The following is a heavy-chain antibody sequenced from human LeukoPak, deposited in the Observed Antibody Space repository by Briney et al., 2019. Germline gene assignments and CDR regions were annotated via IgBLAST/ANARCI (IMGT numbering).Heavy chain of an antibody. D-gene: IGHD5-12*01. J-gene: IGHJ4*02. V-gene: IGHV3-66*01. CDR2: IYSGGST. CDR1: GFTVSSNY. CDR3: ARDSGRGYSGYDCDY. Sequence: GGSLRLSCAASGFTVSSNYMSWVRQAPGKGLEWVSVIYSGGSTYYADSVKGRFTISRDNSKNTLYLQMNSLRAEDTAVYYCARDSGRGYSGYDCDYWGQGTLVTVSS.